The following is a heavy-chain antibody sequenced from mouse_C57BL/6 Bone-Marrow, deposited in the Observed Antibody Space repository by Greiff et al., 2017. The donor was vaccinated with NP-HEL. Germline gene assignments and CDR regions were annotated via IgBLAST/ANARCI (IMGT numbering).Heavy chain of an antibody. Sequence: EVKLVESGGGLVKPGGSLKLSCAASGFTFSSYAMSWVRQTPEKRLEWVATISAGGSYTYYPDNVKGRFTISRDNAKNNLYLQMSHLKSEDTAMYYCARDTWFAYWGQGTLVTVSA. CDR1: GFTFSSYA. J-gene: IGHJ3*01. CDR3: ARDTWFAY. V-gene: IGHV5-4*01. CDR2: ISAGGSYT.